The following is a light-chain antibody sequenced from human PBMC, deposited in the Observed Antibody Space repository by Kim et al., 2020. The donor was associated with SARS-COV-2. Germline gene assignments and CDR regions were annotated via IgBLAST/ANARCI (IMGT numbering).Light chain of an antibody. Sequence: EIVLTQSPATLSLSPGERATLSCRASQSVTSYLAWYQQKPGQAPRLLMFDASKRVTGIPARFSGSGSGTDFTLTISSLEPEDFAVYYCQQRSSWLTWTFGQGTKVDIK. CDR3: QQRSSWLTWT. CDR1: QSVTSY. CDR2: DAS. V-gene: IGKV3-11*01. J-gene: IGKJ1*01.